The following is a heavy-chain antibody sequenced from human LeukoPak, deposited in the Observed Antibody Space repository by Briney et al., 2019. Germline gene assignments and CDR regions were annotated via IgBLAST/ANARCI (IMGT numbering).Heavy chain of an antibody. V-gene: IGHV3-30-3*01. J-gene: IGHJ4*02. Sequence: GGSLRLSCAASGFTFSSYAMHWVRQAPGKGLEWVAVISYDGSNKYYADSVKGRFTISRDNSKNTLYLQMNSLRAEDTAVHYRARDLYTIFGVVSGSFDYWGQGTLVTVSS. CDR1: GFTFSSYA. D-gene: IGHD3-3*01. CDR3: ARDLYTIFGVVSGSFDY. CDR2: ISYDGSNK.